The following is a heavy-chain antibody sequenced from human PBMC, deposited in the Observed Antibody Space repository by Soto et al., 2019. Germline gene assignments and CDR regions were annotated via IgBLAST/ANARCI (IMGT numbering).Heavy chain of an antibody. CDR2: IYPGDSDT. J-gene: IGHJ6*02. D-gene: IGHD6-13*01. V-gene: IGHV5-51*01. CDR3: AKIAAVATRNYGVEV. Sequence: DVQLEQSGAEVKKPGESLKISCKGSGYPFNSYWIAWVRQMPGTGLEWMGIIYPGDSDTRYSPSFQGQVTISADKTISTAYLQWSSLSASDTATYYCAKIAAVATRNYGVEVWGQGTRVTVSS. CDR1: GYPFNSYW.